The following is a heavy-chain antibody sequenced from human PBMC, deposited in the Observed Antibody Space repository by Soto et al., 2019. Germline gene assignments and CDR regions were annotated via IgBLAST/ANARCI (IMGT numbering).Heavy chain of an antibody. J-gene: IGHJ6*02. CDR2: IYSGGST. D-gene: IGHD1-26*01. CDR1: GFTVSSNY. Sequence: QPGGSLRLSCAASGFTVSSNYMSWVRQAPGKGLEWVSVIYSGGSTYYADSVKGRFTISRDNSKNTLYLQMNSLRAEDTAVYYCARELPRTGGPGRDRSYYGYYYGMDVWGQGTTVTVSS. CDR3: ARELPRTGGPGRDRSYYGYYYGMDV. V-gene: IGHV3-53*01.